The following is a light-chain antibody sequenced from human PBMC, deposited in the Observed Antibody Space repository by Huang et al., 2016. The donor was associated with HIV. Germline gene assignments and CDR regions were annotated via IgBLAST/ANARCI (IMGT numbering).Light chain of an antibody. CDR3: HHYGNSPGT. V-gene: IGKV3-20*01. CDR2: GAS. Sequence: EIVLTQSPGTLTLSPGERATLSCRARQSVSKSFLAWYQQKPGQAPRLLIDGASGRAPGIPDRFSGSGSGTDFTLTISRLEPEDFALYYCHHYGNSPGTFGRGTKLEIK. J-gene: IGKJ2*02. CDR1: QSVSKSF.